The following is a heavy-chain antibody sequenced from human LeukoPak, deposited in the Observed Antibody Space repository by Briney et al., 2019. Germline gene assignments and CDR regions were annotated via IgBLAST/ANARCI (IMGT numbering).Heavy chain of an antibody. CDR1: GGSISGYY. V-gene: IGHV4-34*01. D-gene: IGHD3-3*01. CDR3: ARARTIFGVVIIPDYFDY. Sequence: SETLSLTCIVSGGSISGYYWSWIRQPPGKGLEWIGEINHSGSTNYNPSLKSRVTISVDTSKNQFSLKLSSVTAADTAVYYCARARTIFGVVIIPDYFDYWGQGTLVTVSS. J-gene: IGHJ4*02. CDR2: INHSGST.